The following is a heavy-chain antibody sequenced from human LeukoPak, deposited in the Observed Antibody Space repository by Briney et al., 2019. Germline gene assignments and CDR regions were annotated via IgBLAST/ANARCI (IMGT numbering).Heavy chain of an antibody. CDR3: AVAGTTVTTPFDY. CDR2: ISSSSSYI. V-gene: IGHV3-21*01. D-gene: IGHD4-17*01. Sequence: PGGSLRPSCAASGFTFSSYSMNWVRQAPGKGLEWVSSISSSSSYIYYADSVKGRFTISRDNAKNSLYLQMNSLRAEDTAVYYCAVAGTTVTTPFDYWGQGTLVTVSS. J-gene: IGHJ4*02. CDR1: GFTFSSYS.